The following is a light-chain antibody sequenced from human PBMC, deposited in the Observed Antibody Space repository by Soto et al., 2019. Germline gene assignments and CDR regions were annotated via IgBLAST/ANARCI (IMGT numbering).Light chain of an antibody. V-gene: IGKV3-20*01. CDR2: DAS. CDR1: QSLTSTY. J-gene: IGKJ1*01. Sequence: EIVLTQSPATLSLSPGGRATLSCRASQSLTSTYLAWYQQKPGQAPRLVIYDASSRATGIPDRFSGSGSGTDFTLTISRLEPEYFAVYYCQQDGDSPRTFGQGTKVEV. CDR3: QQDGDSPRT.